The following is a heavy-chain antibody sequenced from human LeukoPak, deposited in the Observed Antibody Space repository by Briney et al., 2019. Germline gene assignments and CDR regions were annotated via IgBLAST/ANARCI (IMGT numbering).Heavy chain of an antibody. Sequence: PGRSLRLSCAASGFTFSSYGMHWVRQAPGKGLEWVAVIWYDGSNKYYADSVKGRFTISRDNSKNTLYLQMNSLRAEDTAVYYCARVGVPAAINYWGQGTLVTVSS. V-gene: IGHV3-33*01. CDR3: ARVGVPAAINY. J-gene: IGHJ4*02. CDR1: GFTFSSYG. CDR2: IWYDGSNK. D-gene: IGHD2-2*01.